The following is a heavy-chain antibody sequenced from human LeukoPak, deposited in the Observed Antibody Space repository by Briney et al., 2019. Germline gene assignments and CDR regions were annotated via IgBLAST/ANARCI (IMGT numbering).Heavy chain of an antibody. J-gene: IGHJ4*02. D-gene: IGHD6-6*01. V-gene: IGHV3-21*01. Sequence: GGSLRLSCAASGFTFSSYSMNWVRQAPGKGLEWVSSISSSSSYIYYADSVKGRFTVSRDNAKNSLYLQMNSLRAEDTAVYYCARGGVYSSSKLDYWGQGTLVTVSS. CDR2: ISSSSSYI. CDR3: ARGGVYSSSKLDY. CDR1: GFTFSSYS.